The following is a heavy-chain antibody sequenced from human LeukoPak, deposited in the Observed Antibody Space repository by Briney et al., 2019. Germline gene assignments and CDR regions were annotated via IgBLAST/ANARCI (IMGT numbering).Heavy chain of an antibody. V-gene: IGHV4-4*07. CDR3: ARGAGASGYDYYFDY. CDR1: GGSISSYY. D-gene: IGHD5-12*01. CDR2: IYPTGST. Sequence: SETLSLTCTVSGGSISSYYWSWIRQPAGKGPEWIGRIYPTGSTKYNPSLKSRVTMSLDTSKNQFSLKLSSVTAADTAVYYCARGAGASGYDYYFDYWGQGTLVTVSS. J-gene: IGHJ4*02.